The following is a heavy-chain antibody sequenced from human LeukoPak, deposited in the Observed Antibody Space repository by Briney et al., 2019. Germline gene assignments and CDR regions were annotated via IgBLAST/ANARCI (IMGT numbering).Heavy chain of an antibody. CDR2: IYYSGST. D-gene: IGHD2-21*02. V-gene: IGHV4-59*12. CDR1: GGSISIYH. J-gene: IGHJ4*02. Sequence: PAETLSLTCTVSGGSISIYHWSWIRQPPGKGLEWIGYIYYSGSTNYNPSLKSRVTISVNTPKNQFSLKLSSVTAADTAVYYCAREAYCGGDCYSGFDYWGQGTLVTVSS. CDR3: AREAYCGGDCYSGFDY.